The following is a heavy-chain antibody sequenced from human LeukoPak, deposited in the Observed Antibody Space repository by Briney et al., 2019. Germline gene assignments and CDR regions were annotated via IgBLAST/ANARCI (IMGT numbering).Heavy chain of an antibody. CDR1: GGSFSGYY. J-gene: IGHJ4*02. Sequence: SSETLSLTCAVYGGSFSGYYWSWIRQPPGKGLVWIGEINHSGSTNYNPSLKSRVTISVDTSKNQFSLKLSSVTAADTAVYYCACGGHYDSSGYPWGQGTLVTVSS. CDR3: ACGGHYDSSGYP. D-gene: IGHD3-22*01. CDR2: INHSGST. V-gene: IGHV4-34*01.